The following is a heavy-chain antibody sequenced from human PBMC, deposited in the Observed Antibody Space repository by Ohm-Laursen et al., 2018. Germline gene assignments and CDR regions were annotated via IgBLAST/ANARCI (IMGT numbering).Heavy chain of an antibody. D-gene: IGHD3-10*01. V-gene: IGHV4-59*07. Sequence: SDTLSLTCTVSGGSISSYYWSWIRQPPGKGLEWIGYIYYSGSTNYNPSLKSRVTISVDTSKNQFSLKLSSVTAADTAVYYCARGYYYGSGSYFLVGPWGQGTLVTVSS. CDR3: ARGYYYGSGSYFLVGP. CDR1: GGSISSYY. CDR2: IYYSGST. J-gene: IGHJ5*02.